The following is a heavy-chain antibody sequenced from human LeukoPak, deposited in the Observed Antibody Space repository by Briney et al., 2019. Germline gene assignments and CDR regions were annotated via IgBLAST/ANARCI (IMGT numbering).Heavy chain of an antibody. V-gene: IGHV1-24*01. J-gene: IGHJ6*03. CDR1: GFTLADLS. CDR3: ATGVFCATTTCPGYQHFYYFMDV. Sequence: ASVTVSCKVSGFTLADLSMHWVRQAPGKGLEWVGGFDRKNGDTIYAQRFRGRATLTEDTSTGTAYMDPSSLSADDTAVYYCATGVFCATTTCPGYQHFYYFMDVWGKGTTVTVSS. CDR2: FDRKNGDT. D-gene: IGHD2-2*01.